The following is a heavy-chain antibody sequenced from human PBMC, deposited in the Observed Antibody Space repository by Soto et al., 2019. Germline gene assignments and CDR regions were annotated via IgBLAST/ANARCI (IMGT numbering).Heavy chain of an antibody. J-gene: IGHJ4*02. CDR3: AKGYSTGWSEGYFDY. Sequence: EVQLLESGGGLVQPGGSLRLSCAASGFTFSTYAMGWVRQAPGKGLEWVSSISGTLSTYYADSVKGQFTISRDNSKNTLYLQINSLRPDATAVYFCAKGYSTGWSEGYFDYWGQGALVTVSS. D-gene: IGHD6-19*01. CDR1: GFTFSTYA. CDR2: ISGTLST. V-gene: IGHV3-23*01.